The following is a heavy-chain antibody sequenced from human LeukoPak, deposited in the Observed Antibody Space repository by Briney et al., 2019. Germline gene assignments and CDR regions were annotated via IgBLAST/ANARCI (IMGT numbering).Heavy chain of an antibody. Sequence: SKTLSLTCAVYGGSFSRYYWSWIRQSPGKGLEWIAEIDHRGDTNYNPSVKSRVTISVDTSKNQFSLKVRSLSAADTAVYYCARGATISETGYFDFWGQGTPVTVSS. CDR2: IDHRGDT. CDR3: ARGATISETGYFDF. V-gene: IGHV4-34*01. D-gene: IGHD5-24*01. J-gene: IGHJ4*03. CDR1: GGSFSRYY.